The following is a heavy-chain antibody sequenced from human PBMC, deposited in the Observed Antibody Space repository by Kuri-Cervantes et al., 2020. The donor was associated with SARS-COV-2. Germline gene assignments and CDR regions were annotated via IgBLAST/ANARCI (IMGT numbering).Heavy chain of an antibody. CDR2: IHYRETT. CDR1: GGSISGSGYY. D-gene: IGHD6-6*01. CDR3: ARRKQLVGFDY. Sequence: ESLKISCTVSGGSISGSGYYWAWIRQPPGKGLEWIGHIHYRETTYYNPSLKSRATISVDTSKNQFSLKLSSVTAADTAVYYCARRKQLVGFDYWGQGTLTVSS. J-gene: IGHJ4*02. V-gene: IGHV4-39*01.